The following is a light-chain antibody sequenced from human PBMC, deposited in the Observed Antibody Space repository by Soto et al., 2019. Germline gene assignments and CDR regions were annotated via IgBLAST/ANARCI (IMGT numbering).Light chain of an antibody. CDR3: LQDFTYPRT. V-gene: IGKV1-6*01. Sequence: AIQMTQSPSSVSASVGDRVTITCRASQGIRNELGWYQQKPGKALKLLIYSASSLQSGVPWRFSGSGSGTDFILTISGLQPEDFATYFCLQDFTYPRTFGQGTKV. CDR2: SAS. CDR1: QGIRNE. J-gene: IGKJ1*01.